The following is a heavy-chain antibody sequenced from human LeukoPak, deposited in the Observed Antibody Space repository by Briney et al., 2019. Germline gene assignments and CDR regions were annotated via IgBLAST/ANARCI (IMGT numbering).Heavy chain of an antibody. CDR3: ARRVVVIAIPSRFLVGSLDY. V-gene: IGHV4-34*01. Sequence: SETLSLTCAVYGGSFSGYYWSWIRQPPGKGLEWIGEINHSGSTNYNSSLKSRVTISVDTSKNQFSLKLSSVTAADTAVYYCARRVVVIAIPSRFLVGSLDYWGQGTLVTVSS. J-gene: IGHJ4*02. CDR1: GGSFSGYY. CDR2: INHSGST. D-gene: IGHD2-21*01.